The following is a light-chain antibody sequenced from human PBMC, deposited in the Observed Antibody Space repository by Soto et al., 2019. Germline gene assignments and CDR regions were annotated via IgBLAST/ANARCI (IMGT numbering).Light chain of an antibody. J-gene: IGKJ2*01. CDR3: QHYSGTPYT. CDR1: QSVLYSSNNKNY. V-gene: IGKV4-1*01. CDR2: WAS. Sequence: DIVMTQSPDSLAVSPGERATINCKSSQSVLYSSNNKNYLAWYQQKPGQPPKLLIYWASTRESGVPDRFSGSASGTDFTLTISSLQAEDVAVYFCQHYSGTPYTFGQGTKLEIK.